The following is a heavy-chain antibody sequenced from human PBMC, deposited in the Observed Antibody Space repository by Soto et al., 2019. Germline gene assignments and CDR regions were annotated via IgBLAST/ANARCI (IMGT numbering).Heavy chain of an antibody. D-gene: IGHD2-2*01. J-gene: IGHJ3*02. CDR2: ISSSSSYI. Sequence: GGSLRLSCAASGFTFSSYSMNWVRQAPGKGLEWVSSISSSSSYIYYADSVKGRFTISRDNAKNSLYLQMNSLRAEDTAVYYCARENPPVPAATLLRAFDIWGQGTMVTVSS. CDR3: ARENPPVPAATLLRAFDI. CDR1: GFTFSSYS. V-gene: IGHV3-21*01.